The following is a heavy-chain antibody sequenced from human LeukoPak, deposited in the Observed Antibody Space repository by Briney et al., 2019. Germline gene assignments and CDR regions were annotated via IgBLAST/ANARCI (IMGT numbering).Heavy chain of an antibody. CDR2: IYYSGSA. CDR3: ARGLSSSGWYRSCWFDP. V-gene: IGHV4-59*12. D-gene: IGHD6-19*01. CDR1: GFTFSNYS. Sequence: PGGSLRLSCAASGFTFSNYSMNWVRQPPGKGLEWIGSIYYSGSAYYNPSLKSRVSISLDTSKNQFSLRLSSVTAADTAVYYCARGLSSSGWYRSCWFDPWGQGTLVTVSS. J-gene: IGHJ5*02.